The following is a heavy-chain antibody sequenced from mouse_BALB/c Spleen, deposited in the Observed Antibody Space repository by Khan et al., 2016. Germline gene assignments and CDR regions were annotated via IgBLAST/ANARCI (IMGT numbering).Heavy chain of an antibody. CDR2: INPYSADT. CDR3: AREEANCACFDY. J-gene: IGHJ2*01. D-gene: IGHD4-1*01. Sequence: QVQLQQSGAELARPGAAMKMSCKTSGYIFTSYTIQWVKQRPGQGLEWIGYINPYSADTTYNQRFKDKATLTADTSSSTAYMQLSSLTSEDSAVXYCAREEANCACFDYWGQGTTLTVSA. CDR1: GYIFTSYT. V-gene: IGHV1-4*01.